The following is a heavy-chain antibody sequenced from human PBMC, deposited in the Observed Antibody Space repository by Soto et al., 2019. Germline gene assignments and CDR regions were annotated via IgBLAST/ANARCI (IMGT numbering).Heavy chain of an antibody. J-gene: IGHJ4*02. CDR1: AINFRSYA. Sequence: GGSLRLSCSASAINFRSYAMSWVRQAPGKGLEWVSAVGGSGSDTYYADSVKGRFTISRDDSKNTLYLQMNSLRAEDTAVYYCARDPSDSSGYYYDYWGQGTLVTVSS. CDR2: VGGSGSDT. D-gene: IGHD3-22*01. CDR3: ARDPSDSSGYYYDY. V-gene: IGHV3-23*01.